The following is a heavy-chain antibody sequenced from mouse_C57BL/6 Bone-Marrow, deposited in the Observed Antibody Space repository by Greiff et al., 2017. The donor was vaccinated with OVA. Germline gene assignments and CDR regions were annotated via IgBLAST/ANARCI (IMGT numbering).Heavy chain of an antibody. CDR3: ARHPPRGY. J-gene: IGHJ2*01. V-gene: IGHV5-6*01. CDR1: GFTFSSYG. Sequence: VHVKQSGGDLVKPGGSLKLSCAASGFTFSSYGMSWVRQTPDKRLEWVATISSGGSYTYYPDSVKGRFTISRDNAKNTLYLQMSSLKSEDTAMYYCARHPPRGYWGQGTTLTVSS. CDR2: ISSGGSYT.